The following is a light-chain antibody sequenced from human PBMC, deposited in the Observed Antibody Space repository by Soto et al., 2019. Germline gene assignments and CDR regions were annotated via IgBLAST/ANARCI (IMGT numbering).Light chain of an antibody. CDR1: SSDVGAYNY. Sequence: QSALTQPASVSGSPGQSITISCTGTSSDVGAYNYVSWYQQHPGKAPKLMIYEVSNRPSGVSSRFSGSKSCNTASLTISGLQAEDEADYYCSSYRSGSTSFGGGTKLTVL. CDR3: SSYRSGSTS. CDR2: EVS. V-gene: IGLV2-14*01. J-gene: IGLJ2*01.